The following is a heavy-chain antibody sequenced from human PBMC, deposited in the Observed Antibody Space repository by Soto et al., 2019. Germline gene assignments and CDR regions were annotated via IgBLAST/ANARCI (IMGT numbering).Heavy chain of an antibody. CDR1: GFTFSSYS. J-gene: IGHJ6*02. V-gene: IGHV3-21*01. CDR3: ARDQDGSSPQANGMDV. D-gene: IGHD6-6*01. Sequence: AGGSLRLSCAASGFTFSSYSMNWVRQAPGKGLEWVSSISSSSSYIYYADSVKGRFTISRDNAKNSLYLQMNSLRAEDTAVYYCARDQDGSSPQANGMDVWGQGTTVTVSS. CDR2: ISSSSSYI.